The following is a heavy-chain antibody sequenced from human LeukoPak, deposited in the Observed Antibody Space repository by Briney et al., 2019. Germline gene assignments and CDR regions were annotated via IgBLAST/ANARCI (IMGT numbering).Heavy chain of an antibody. D-gene: IGHD6-19*01. Sequence: SETLSLTCTVSGGSISSSSYYWGWLRQPPGKGLEWIGSIYYSGSTYYNPSLKSRVTISVDTSKNQFSLKLSSVTAADTAVYYCARVIAVAGPFYYYYYMDVWGKGTTVTISS. V-gene: IGHV4-39*07. CDR1: GGSISSSSYY. CDR2: IYYSGST. J-gene: IGHJ6*03. CDR3: ARVIAVAGPFYYYYYMDV.